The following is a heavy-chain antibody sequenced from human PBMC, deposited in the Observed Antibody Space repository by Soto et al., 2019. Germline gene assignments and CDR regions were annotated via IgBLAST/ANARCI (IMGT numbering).Heavy chain of an antibody. D-gene: IGHD5-12*01. J-gene: IGHJ4*02. CDR2: INAGNGNT. CDR1: GYTFTSYA. V-gene: IGHV1-3*01. Sequence: AASVKVSCKASGYTFTSYAMHWVRQAPGQRLEWMGWINAGNGNTKYSQKFQGRVTITRDTSASTAYMELSSLRSEDTAVYYCARTDRVATAPFDYWGQGTLVTVSS. CDR3: ARTDRVATAPFDY.